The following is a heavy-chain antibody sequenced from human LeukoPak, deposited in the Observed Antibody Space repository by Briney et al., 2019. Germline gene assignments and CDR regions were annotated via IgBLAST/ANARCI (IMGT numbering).Heavy chain of an antibody. Sequence: SGGSLRLSCTASGFTFSSYAMNWVRQAPVKGLERVSTISGSGRNTYYADSVKGRFTISRDNSKDTLYLQMNSLRAEDTALYYCATNYYDSSGYFPDFDYWGQGALVSVSS. CDR1: GFTFSSYA. V-gene: IGHV3-23*01. D-gene: IGHD3-22*01. J-gene: IGHJ4*02. CDR3: ATNYYDSSGYFPDFDY. CDR2: ISGSGRNT.